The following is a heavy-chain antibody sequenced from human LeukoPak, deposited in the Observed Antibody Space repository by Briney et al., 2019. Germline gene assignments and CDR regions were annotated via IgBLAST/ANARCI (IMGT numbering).Heavy chain of an antibody. Sequence: AGGSLRLSCAASGFTFSSYSMNRVRQAPGKGLEWVSYISSSSSTIYYADSVKGRFTISRDNAKNSLYLQMNSLRDEDTAVYYCATTVVPLFDYWGQGTLVTVSS. CDR3: ATTVVPLFDY. D-gene: IGHD4-23*01. V-gene: IGHV3-48*02. CDR1: GFTFSSYS. J-gene: IGHJ4*02. CDR2: ISSSSSTI.